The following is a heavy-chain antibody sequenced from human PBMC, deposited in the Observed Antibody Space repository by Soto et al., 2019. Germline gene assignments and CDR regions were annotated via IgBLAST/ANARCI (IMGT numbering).Heavy chain of an antibody. CDR2: INPILRMS. CDR3: ASSYGSGYRAFDY. Sequence: QVQLVQSGAEVKKPGSSVKVSCKASGDTFSFYSINWVRQAPGLGLEWMGRINPILRMSNYAQRFQGRVTMNADKSTSTAYMELSSLRSEDTAMYYCASSYGSGYRAFDYWGQGALVTVSS. D-gene: IGHD3-10*01. CDR1: GDTFSFYS. J-gene: IGHJ4*02. V-gene: IGHV1-69*02.